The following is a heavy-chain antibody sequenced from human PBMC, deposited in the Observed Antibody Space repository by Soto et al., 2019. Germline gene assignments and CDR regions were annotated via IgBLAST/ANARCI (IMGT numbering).Heavy chain of an antibody. CDR2: NNAGNGNT. CDR3: ARDPHGSGGTYGMDV. CDR1: GYTFTSYA. J-gene: IGHJ6*02. V-gene: IGHV1-3*01. D-gene: IGHD3-10*01. Sequence: QVQLVQSGAEVKKPGASVKVSCKASGYTFTSYAMHWVRQAPGQRLEWMGWNNAGNGNTKYSQKFQGRVTITRDTSASTAYMELSSLRSEDTAVYYCARDPHGSGGTYGMDVWGQGTTVTVSS.